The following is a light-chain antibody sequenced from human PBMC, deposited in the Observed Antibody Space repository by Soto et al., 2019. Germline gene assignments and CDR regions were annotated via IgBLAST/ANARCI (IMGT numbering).Light chain of an antibody. J-gene: IGKJ1*01. Sequence: DIQMTQSPSTLSASVGDRVTITCRASQSISIWLAWYQQKPGKAPNLLISKASSLESGVPSRFIGSGSGTEVTLTSSSLQPDDFATYYCQQYNNYPWTFGQGTKVEIK. CDR1: QSISIW. V-gene: IGKV1-5*03. CDR3: QQYNNYPWT. CDR2: KAS.